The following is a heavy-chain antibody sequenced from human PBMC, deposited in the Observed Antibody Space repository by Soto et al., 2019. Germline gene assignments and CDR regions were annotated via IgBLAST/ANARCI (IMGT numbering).Heavy chain of an antibody. V-gene: IGHV4-30-4*01. J-gene: IGHJ6*02. CDR1: GGSVNTGDNY. Sequence: HVQLHQSGPRLVTPSQTLSLECSVIGGSVNTGDNYWSWVRQSPGRGLEWIGYIYHTGKTFYNPALENRVTMSVDASKNQFSLTLTSVTAADTAVYFCAREPLDGMDVWGQGTNVTVSS. CDR2: IYHTGKT. CDR3: AREPLDGMDV.